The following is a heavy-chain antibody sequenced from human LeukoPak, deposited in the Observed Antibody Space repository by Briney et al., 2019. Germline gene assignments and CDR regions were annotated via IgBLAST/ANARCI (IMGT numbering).Heavy chain of an antibody. CDR1: GFIFSSYA. J-gene: IGHJ1*01. CDR2: ISSSGDSM. Sequence: PGGSLRLSCAASGFIFSSYAMNWVRQAPGKGLEWVSVISSSGDSMFYADSVKGRFTISRDNSKNTLYLQMNSLRAEDTAVYYCAIGFWQQVPQHWGQGTLVTVSS. D-gene: IGHD6-13*01. CDR3: AIGFWQQVPQH. V-gene: IGHV3-23*01.